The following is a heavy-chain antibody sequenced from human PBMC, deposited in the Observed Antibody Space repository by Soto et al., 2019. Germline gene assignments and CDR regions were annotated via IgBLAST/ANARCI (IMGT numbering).Heavy chain of an antibody. CDR2: IYPGDSDT. CDR1: GYSFTSYW. Sequence: GESLKISCKGSGYSFTSYWIGWVRQMPGKGLEWMGIIYPGDSDTRYSPSFQGQVTISADKSISTAYLQWSSLKASDTAMYYCARGYCTNGVCYHNWFDPWGQVTLVTVSS. V-gene: IGHV5-51*01. CDR3: ARGYCTNGVCYHNWFDP. J-gene: IGHJ5*02. D-gene: IGHD2-8*01.